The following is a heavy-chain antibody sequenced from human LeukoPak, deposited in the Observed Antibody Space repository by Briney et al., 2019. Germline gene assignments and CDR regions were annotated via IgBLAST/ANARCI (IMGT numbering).Heavy chain of an antibody. J-gene: IGHJ4*02. V-gene: IGHV3-13*01. CDR2: IGTAGDT. CDR3: ARAAKDRVGGVYYFDY. CDR1: GFTFSDYD. D-gene: IGHD6-13*01. Sequence: GGSLRLSCAASGFTFSDYDMHWVRQATGKGLEWVSAIGTAGDTYYTGSVKGRFTISGENAKNSLYLQMNSLRAGDPAVYYCARAAKDRVGGVYYFDYWGQGTLVTVSS.